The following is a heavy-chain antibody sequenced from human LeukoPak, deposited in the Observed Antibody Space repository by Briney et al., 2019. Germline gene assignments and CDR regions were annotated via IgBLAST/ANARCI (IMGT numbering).Heavy chain of an antibody. CDR3: ARENADRDGYNQSPGAFDI. V-gene: IGHV4-31*03. D-gene: IGHD5-24*01. CDR2: IYYSGST. Sequence: PSQTLSLTCTVSGGSLSSGGYYWRWIRQHPGKGLEWIGYIYYSGSTYYNPSLKSRVTISVDTSKNQFSLKLSSVTAADTAVYYCARENADRDGYNQSPGAFDIWGQGTMVTVSS. CDR1: GGSLSSGGYY. J-gene: IGHJ3*02.